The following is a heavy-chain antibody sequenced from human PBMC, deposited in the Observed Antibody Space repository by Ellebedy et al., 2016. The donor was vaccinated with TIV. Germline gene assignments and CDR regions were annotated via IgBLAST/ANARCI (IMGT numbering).Heavy chain of an antibody. CDR1: GYTFTSYG. CDR3: ARYRYYDILTGDGGYGMDV. CDR2: ISAYNGNT. J-gene: IGHJ6*02. Sequence: ASVKVSCKASGYTFTSYGISWVRQAPGQGLEWMGWISAYNGNTNYAQKLQGRVTMTTDTSTSTAYMELRSLRSDDTAVYYCARYRYYDILTGDGGYGMDVWGQGTTVTVSS. D-gene: IGHD3-9*01. V-gene: IGHV1-18*04.